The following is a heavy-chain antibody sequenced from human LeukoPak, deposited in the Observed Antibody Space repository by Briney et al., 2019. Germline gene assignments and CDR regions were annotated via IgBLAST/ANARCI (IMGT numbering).Heavy chain of an antibody. J-gene: IGHJ4*02. CDR2: INWNGGST. CDR1: GFTLDEYG. D-gene: IGHD2-2*01. V-gene: IGHV3-20*04. Sequence: GGSLRLSCAASGFTLDEYGMSWVRQAPGKGLEWVSGINWNGGSTGYADSVKGRFTISRDNAKNSLYLQMNSLRAEDTALYYCARSEERYCSSTSCHLIDYWGQGTLVTVSS. CDR3: ARSEERYCSSTSCHLIDY.